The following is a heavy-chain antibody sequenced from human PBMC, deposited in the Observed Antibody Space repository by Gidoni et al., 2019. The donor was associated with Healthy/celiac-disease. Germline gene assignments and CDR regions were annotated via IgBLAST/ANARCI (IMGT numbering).Heavy chain of an antibody. CDR1: GFTVSSNY. CDR3: ARGYYDSSGYFHAFDI. Sequence: EVQLVESGGGLIQPGGSLRLACAASGFTVSSNYMSWVRQAPGKGLEWGSVSYSGGSTYYADSVKGRFTISRDNSKNTLYLQMNSLRAEDTAVYYCARGYYDSSGYFHAFDIWGQGTMVTVSS. D-gene: IGHD3-22*01. CDR2: SYSGGST. V-gene: IGHV3-53*01. J-gene: IGHJ3*02.